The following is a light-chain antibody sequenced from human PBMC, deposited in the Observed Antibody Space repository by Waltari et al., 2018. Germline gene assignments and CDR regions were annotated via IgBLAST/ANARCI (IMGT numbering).Light chain of an antibody. CDR2: DVN. CDR1: TSYIGDYNY. Sequence: QSALTPPSSVSGSPGQSITISCTGSTSYIGDYNYVPWYQQHPGKAPKLVIYDVNNRPAGISNRFSGSKAGNTASLAISGLQAEDEADYYCSSYTSLTNLFVVFGGGTKVTVL. J-gene: IGLJ2*01. CDR3: SSYTSLTNLFVV. V-gene: IGLV2-14*03.